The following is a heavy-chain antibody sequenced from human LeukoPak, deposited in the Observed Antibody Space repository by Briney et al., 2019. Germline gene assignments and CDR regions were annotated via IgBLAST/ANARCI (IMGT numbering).Heavy chain of an antibody. J-gene: IGHJ3*02. CDR2: INPNNGGT. D-gene: IGHD6-6*01. V-gene: IGHV1-2*02. Sequence: ASVEVSCKASGYIFTGYNMHWVRQAPGQGLEWMGWINPNNGGTKYTQKFQGRVTLTRDTSISTAYMELTRLRSDDTAVYYCATFRLAARTDAFDIWGQGTMVTVSS. CDR1: GYIFTGYN. CDR3: ATFRLAARTDAFDI.